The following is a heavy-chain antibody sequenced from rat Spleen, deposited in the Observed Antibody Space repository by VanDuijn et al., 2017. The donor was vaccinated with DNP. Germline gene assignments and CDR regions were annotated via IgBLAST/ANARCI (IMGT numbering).Heavy chain of an antibody. CDR1: GFNFNYSG. D-gene: IGHD1-4*01. CDR2: ISPSGTNS. CDR3: ARAPDLPWYGVMDV. J-gene: IGHJ4*01. V-gene: IGHV5S13*01. Sequence: EVQLVESGGSLVQPGRSLQLSCVASGFNFNYSGLAWVRQAPRKGLEWVASISPSGTNSYYRDSLKGRFTISRDNAKNTLYLQVDSLRSDDTAIYYCARAPDLPWYGVMDVWGQGTSVTVSS.